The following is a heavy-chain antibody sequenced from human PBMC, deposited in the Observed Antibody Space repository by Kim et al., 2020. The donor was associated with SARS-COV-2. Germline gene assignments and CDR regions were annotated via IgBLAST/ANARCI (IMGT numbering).Heavy chain of an antibody. CDR1: GFTFSNYA. J-gene: IGHJ2*01. CDR2: ISGSGVRT. CDR3: AKDPGGMLPPWYFDL. V-gene: IGHV3-23*01. Sequence: GGSLRLSCAASGFTFSNYAMSWVRQAPGRGLEWVSVISGSGVRTYYADSVKGRFTISRDNSKNTPSLQMKSLTAEDTAMYYCAKDPGGMLPPWYFDLWGRGTLVTVSS. D-gene: IGHD3-16*01.